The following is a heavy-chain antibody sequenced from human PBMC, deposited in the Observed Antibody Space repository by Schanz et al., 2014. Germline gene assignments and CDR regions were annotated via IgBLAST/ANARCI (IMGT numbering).Heavy chain of an antibody. CDR2: ISGSGGST. Sequence: EVQLLESGGGLVQPGGSLRLSCAASGFTFSSYAMSWVRQAPGKGLEWVSAISGSGGSTYYADSVKGRFTISRDNAENTLFLQMNSLRAEDTAVYYCARKVMAGIGGYYHNWGQGTLVIVSS. CDR3: ARKVMAGIGGYYHN. J-gene: IGHJ4*02. D-gene: IGHD3-16*01. CDR1: GFTFSSYA. V-gene: IGHV3-23*01.